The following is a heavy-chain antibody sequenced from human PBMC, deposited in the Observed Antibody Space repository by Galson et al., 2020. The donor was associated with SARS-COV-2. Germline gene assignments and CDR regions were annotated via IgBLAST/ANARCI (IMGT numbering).Heavy chain of an antibody. CDR3: ARGYYGSGSFYFEGYYYYMDV. J-gene: IGHJ6*03. V-gene: IGHV1-69*13. D-gene: IGHD3-10*01. CDR1: GGTFSSYA. CDR2: IIPIFGTA. Sequence: SVKVSCKASGGTFSSYAISWVRQAPGQGLEWMGGIIPIFGTANYAQKFQGRVTITADESTSTAYMELSSLRSEDTAVYYCARGYYGSGSFYFEGYYYYMDVWGKGTTVTVSS.